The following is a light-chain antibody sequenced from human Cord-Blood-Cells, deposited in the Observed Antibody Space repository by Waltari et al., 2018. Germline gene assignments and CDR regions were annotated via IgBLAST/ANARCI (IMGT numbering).Light chain of an antibody. CDR1: QSVLYSSNNKNY. CDR2: WAS. CDR3: QQYYSTPLT. V-gene: IGKV4-1*01. Sequence: DIVMTQSPDSLAVSLGERATINCKSSQSVLYSSNNKNYLAWYQQKPGQPPKLLIYWASTRDSGVPDRFSGSGSGTDFTLTISSLQAEDVAVYYCQQYYSTPLTFGGGTKVEIE. J-gene: IGKJ4*01.